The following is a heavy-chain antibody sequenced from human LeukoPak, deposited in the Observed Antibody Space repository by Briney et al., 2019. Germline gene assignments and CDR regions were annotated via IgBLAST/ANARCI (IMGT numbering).Heavy chain of an antibody. CDR3: ARGARHYYYGMDV. CDR1: GGSISSYY. J-gene: IGHJ6*02. Sequence: PSETLSLTCTVSGGSISSYYWSWIRLPPGKGLEWIGYIYYSGSTNYNPSLKSRVTISVDTSKNQFSLKLSSVTAADTAVYYCARGARHYYYGMDVWGQGTTVTVSS. CDR2: IYYSGST. V-gene: IGHV4-59*01. D-gene: IGHD6-25*01.